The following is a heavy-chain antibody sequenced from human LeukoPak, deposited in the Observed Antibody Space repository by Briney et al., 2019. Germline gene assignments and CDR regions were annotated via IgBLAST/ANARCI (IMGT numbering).Heavy chain of an antibody. CDR3: ARHGPGYSSGPKWVNYYGMDV. D-gene: IGHD6-19*01. J-gene: IGHJ6*02. Sequence: PSETLSLTCTVSGGSISSGDYYWSWIRQPPGKGLEWIGYIYYSGSTNYNPSLKSRVTISVDTSKNQFSLKLSSVTAADTAVYYCARHGPGYSSGPKWVNYYGMDVWGQGTTVTVSS. CDR1: GGSISSGDYY. CDR2: IYYSGST. V-gene: IGHV4-30-4*01.